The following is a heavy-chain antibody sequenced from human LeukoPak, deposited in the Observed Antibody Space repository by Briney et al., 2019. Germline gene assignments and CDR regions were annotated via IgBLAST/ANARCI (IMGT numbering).Heavy chain of an antibody. CDR1: GFTFSRYW. CDR3: ARMASIAVAMS. D-gene: IGHD6-19*01. Sequence: PGGSLRLSCAASGFTFSRYWMSWVRQAPGKGLEWVSHISSSGTNIYYADSVKGRFTISRDNAKNSLYLQMNNLRAEDTAVYYCARMASIAVAMSWGQGTLVTVSS. V-gene: IGHV3-48*04. J-gene: IGHJ5*02. CDR2: ISSSGTNI.